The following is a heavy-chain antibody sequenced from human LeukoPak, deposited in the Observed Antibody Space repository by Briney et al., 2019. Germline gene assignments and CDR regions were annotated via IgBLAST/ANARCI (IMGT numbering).Heavy chain of an antibody. CDR2: IYTSGST. D-gene: IGHD6-19*01. J-gene: IGHJ4*02. CDR3: ARLSSGDGVPLDY. V-gene: IGHV4-61*02. Sequence: SETLSLTCTVSGGSISSGSYYWSWIRQPAGKGLEWIGRIYTSGSTNYNPSLKSRVTISVDTSKNQFSLKPSSVTAADTAVYYCARLSSGDGVPLDYWGQGTLVTVSS. CDR1: GGSISSGSYY.